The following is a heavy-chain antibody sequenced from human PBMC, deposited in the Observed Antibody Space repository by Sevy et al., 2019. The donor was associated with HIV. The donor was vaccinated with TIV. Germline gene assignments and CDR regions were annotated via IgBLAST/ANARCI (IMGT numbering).Heavy chain of an antibody. Sequence: ASVKVSCKVSGKTLTQLSMHWVRQAPGKGLEWMGSYDPEDDKRIYAQKFQGRVTMTEDTSTDTAYMELRILRSEDTAVYYCETTKDYYESSGSPFDYWGQGTLVTVSS. V-gene: IGHV1-24*01. J-gene: IGHJ4*02. CDR1: GKTLTQLS. CDR3: ETTKDYYESSGSPFDY. CDR2: YDPEDDKR. D-gene: IGHD3-22*01.